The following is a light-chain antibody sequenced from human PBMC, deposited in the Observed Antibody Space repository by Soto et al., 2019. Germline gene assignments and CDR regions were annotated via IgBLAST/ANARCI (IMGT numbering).Light chain of an antibody. CDR2: DDS. V-gene: IGLV3-21*02. CDR3: QAWDSRSDRVV. Sequence: SYELTQPLSVSAAPGQTATVTCGGNNIESKSVHWYQQKPGQAPVLVVYDDSDRPSGIPERFSGSNSGNTATLTISRVEAGDEADYYCQAWDSRSDRVVFGGGTKVTVL. CDR1: NIESKS. J-gene: IGLJ2*01.